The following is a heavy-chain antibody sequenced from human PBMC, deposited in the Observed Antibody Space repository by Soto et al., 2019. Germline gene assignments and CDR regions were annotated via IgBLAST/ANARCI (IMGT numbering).Heavy chain of an antibody. J-gene: IGHJ4*02. D-gene: IGHD7-27*01. Sequence: QVQLVQSGAGVKKPGASVKLSCTASGFTFIGHYIHWVRQAPGQGLEWVGWINPNSGGGTVYAQKFQGRVTMTADTSTSIASMDLTSLRGDDTAVYYCAGSRTGALDYWGPGALVTVSS. CDR3: AGSRTGALDY. CDR2: INPNSGGGT. CDR1: GFTFIGHY. V-gene: IGHV1-2*02.